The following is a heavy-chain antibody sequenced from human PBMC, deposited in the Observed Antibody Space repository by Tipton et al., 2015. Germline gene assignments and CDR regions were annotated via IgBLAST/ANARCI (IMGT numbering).Heavy chain of an antibody. CDR2: IYTS. J-gene: IGHJ5*02. D-gene: IGHD2-15*01. V-gene: IGHV4-61*02. CDR1: GGSIVSDTYY. CDR3: ARDWARGCNGAICYGNWFDP. Sequence: TLSLTCTVSGGSIVSDTYYWSWIRQPAGKGLEWIGRIYTSGITNYGITNYNPSLKSRVAKSVDTSTNQFSLKLSSVTASDTAVYYCARDWARGCNGAICYGNWFDPWGQGTLVTVSS.